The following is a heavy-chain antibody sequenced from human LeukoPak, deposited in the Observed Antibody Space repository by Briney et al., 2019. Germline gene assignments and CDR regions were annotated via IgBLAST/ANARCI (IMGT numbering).Heavy chain of an antibody. CDR3: ATDRRDGYNGFDY. J-gene: IGHJ4*02. CDR1: EYTFTGYY. CDR2: INPNSGGT. V-gene: IGHV1-2*02. D-gene: IGHD5-24*01. Sequence: ASVKVSCKASEYTFTGYYMHWVRQAPGQGLEWMGWINPNSGGTNYAQKFQGRVTMTRDTSISTAYMELSRLRSDDTAVYYCATDRRDGYNGFDYWGQGTLVTVSS.